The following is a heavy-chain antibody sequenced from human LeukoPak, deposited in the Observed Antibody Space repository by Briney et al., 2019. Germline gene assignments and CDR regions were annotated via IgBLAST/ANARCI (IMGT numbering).Heavy chain of an antibody. CDR1: GYSISSGSY. CDR2: VSHFGTT. CDR3: ARDNRHGDYDDY. D-gene: IGHD1-14*01. V-gene: IGHV4-38-2*02. J-gene: IGHJ4*02. Sequence: PSETLSLTCGVSGYSISSGSYWGWIRQPPGKGLEWIGSVSHFGTTYYNPSLKSRVSISVDTSKNHFSLNLSSVTAADTAVYYCARDNRHGDYDDYWGQGTLVTVSS.